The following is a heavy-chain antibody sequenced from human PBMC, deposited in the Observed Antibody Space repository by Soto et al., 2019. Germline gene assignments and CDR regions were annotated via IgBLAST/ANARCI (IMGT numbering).Heavy chain of an antibody. V-gene: IGHV2-70*01. CDR2: IDWDDDK. D-gene: IGHD4-17*01. CDR3: ARTSQPYGDPPYYGMDV. Sequence: SGPTLVNPTQTLTLTCTFSGFSLSTSGMCVSWIRQPPGKALEWLALIDWDDDKYYSPSLKTRLTISKDTSKNQVVLTMTNMDPVDTATYYCARTSQPYGDPPYYGMDVWGQGTTVTVSS. CDR1: GFSLSTSGMC. J-gene: IGHJ6*02.